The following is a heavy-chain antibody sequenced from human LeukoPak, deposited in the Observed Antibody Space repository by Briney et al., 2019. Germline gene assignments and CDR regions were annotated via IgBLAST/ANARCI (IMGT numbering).Heavy chain of an antibody. Sequence: GGSLRLSCAASGFTFSSYTMNWVRQAPGKGLEWVSYITSSSTIISYADSVKGRFTISRDNARNSLYLQMNSLRDEDTAVYYCARYFYGSFDYWGQGALVTVSS. CDR2: ITSSSTII. D-gene: IGHD3-10*01. CDR1: GFTFSSYT. J-gene: IGHJ4*02. V-gene: IGHV3-48*02. CDR3: ARYFYGSFDY.